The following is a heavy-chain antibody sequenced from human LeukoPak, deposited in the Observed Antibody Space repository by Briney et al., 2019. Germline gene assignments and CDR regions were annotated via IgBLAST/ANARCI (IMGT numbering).Heavy chain of an antibody. CDR3: ARGKDHDFWNPFDH. V-gene: IGHV3-23*01. CDR1: GFTFSNAW. D-gene: IGHD3-3*01. CDR2: IDGSGGRP. Sequence: GGSLRLSCAAAGFTFSNAWMNWVRQAPGKGLEWVSGIDGSGGRPPSADSVKGRFTISRDISKNTLYLQMDSLRAEDTAAYYCARGKDHDFWNPFDHWGQGTLVTVSS. J-gene: IGHJ4*02.